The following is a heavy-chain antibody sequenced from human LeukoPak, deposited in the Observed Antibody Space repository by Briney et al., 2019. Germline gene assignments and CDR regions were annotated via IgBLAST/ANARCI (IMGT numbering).Heavy chain of an antibody. J-gene: IGHJ3*02. V-gene: IGHV1-2*02. CDR1: GYTFTGYY. Sequence: ASVKVSCKASGYTFTGYYMHWVRQAPGQGLEWMGWINPNSGGTNYAQKFQGRVTMNRDTSISTAYMELSRLRSDDTAVYYCAREGGYNPGAFDIWGQGTMVTVSS. D-gene: IGHD5-24*01. CDR3: AREGGYNPGAFDI. CDR2: INPNSGGT.